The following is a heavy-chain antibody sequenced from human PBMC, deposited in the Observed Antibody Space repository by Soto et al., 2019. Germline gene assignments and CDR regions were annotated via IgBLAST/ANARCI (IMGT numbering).Heavy chain of an antibody. CDR2: INPSGGST. V-gene: IGHV1-46*01. D-gene: IGHD2-15*01. Sequence: ASVKVSCKASGYTFTSYYMHWVRQAPGQGLEWMGIINPSGGSTSYAQKFQGRVTMTRDTSTSTVYMELSSLRSEDTAVYYCAGSVGYCRGGSCYWFDPGGQEPRVTVPS. CDR3: AGSVGYCRGGSCYWFDP. CDR1: GYTFTSYY. J-gene: IGHJ5*02.